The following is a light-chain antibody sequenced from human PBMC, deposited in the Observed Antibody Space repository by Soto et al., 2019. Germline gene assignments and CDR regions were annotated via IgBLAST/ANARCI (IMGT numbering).Light chain of an antibody. Sequence: DIQMTQSPSTLSASVGDRVTITCRASQSFSTGLAWYQQKPGKAPKVLIYDASSLESGVPSRFSGSESGTEFTLTISSLQPDDFAPYYCQQYNSYPTFGGGTKVEIK. CDR3: QQYNSYPT. CDR1: QSFSTG. J-gene: IGKJ4*01. CDR2: DAS. V-gene: IGKV1-5*01.